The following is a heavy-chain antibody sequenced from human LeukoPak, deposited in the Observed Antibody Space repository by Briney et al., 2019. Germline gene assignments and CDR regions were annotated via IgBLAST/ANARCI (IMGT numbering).Heavy chain of an antibody. J-gene: IGHJ4*02. V-gene: IGHV3-15*01. Sequence: GGSLRLSCAASGFTFSNAWMSWVRQAPGKGLEWVGRIKSKTDGGTTAYAAPVKGRFTISSGDSKQTLYLQMNSLKAEDTAEYYCTANIRNFRFTKISHWGQGTLVTVSS. CDR1: GFTFSNAW. D-gene: IGHD3-22*01. CDR2: IKSKTDGGTT. CDR3: TANIRNFRFTKISH.